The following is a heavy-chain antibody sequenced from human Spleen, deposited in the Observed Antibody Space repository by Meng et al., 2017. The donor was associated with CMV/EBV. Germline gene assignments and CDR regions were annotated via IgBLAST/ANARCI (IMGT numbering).Heavy chain of an antibody. CDR2: IYYSGST. CDR3: ARRVVGSRRNWFDP. Sequence: SCTVSGGSISSGDYYWSWIRQPPGKGLEWIGYIYYSGSTYYNPSLKSRVTISVDTSKNQFSLKLSSVTAADTAVYYCARRVVGSRRNWFDPWGQGTLVTVSS. CDR1: GGSISSGDYY. J-gene: IGHJ5*02. D-gene: IGHD2-15*01. V-gene: IGHV4-30-4*08.